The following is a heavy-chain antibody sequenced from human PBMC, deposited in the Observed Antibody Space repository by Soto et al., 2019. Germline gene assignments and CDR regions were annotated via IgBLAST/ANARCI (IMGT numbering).Heavy chain of an antibody. Sequence: VGSLRLSCAASGFTFNIYGMHWVRQAPDKGLEWVALISYDGSNQYYADSVKGRFTISRDNSKNTLFLQMNSLRADDTAVYYCAKDQASGQGSFDSWGQGTLVTAPQ. CDR2: ISYDGSNQ. CDR1: GFTFNIYG. CDR3: AKDQASGQGSFDS. V-gene: IGHV3-30*18. J-gene: IGHJ4*02.